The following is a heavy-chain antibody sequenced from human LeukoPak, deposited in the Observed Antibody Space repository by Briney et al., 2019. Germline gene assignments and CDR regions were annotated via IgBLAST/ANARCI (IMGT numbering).Heavy chain of an antibody. CDR3: ARIAVAGSYYFDY. D-gene: IGHD6-19*01. J-gene: IGHJ4*02. V-gene: IGHV1-69*04. CDR1: GGTFSSYA. CDR2: IIPILGIA. Sequence: SVKVSCKASGGTFSSYAISWVRQAPGQGLEWMGRIIPILGIANYAQKFQGRVTITADKSTSTAYMELSSLRSEDTAVYCCARIAVAGSYYFDYWGQGTLVTVSS.